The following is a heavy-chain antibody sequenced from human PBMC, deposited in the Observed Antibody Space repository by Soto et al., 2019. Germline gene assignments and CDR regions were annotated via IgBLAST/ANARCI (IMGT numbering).Heavy chain of an antibody. J-gene: IGHJ4*02. Sequence: PGGSLRLSCAASGFTFSSYAMSWVRQAPGEGLEWVSAISGSGGSTYYADSVKGRFTISRDNSKNTLYLQMNSLRAEDTAVYYCAKRGYSSGWPDYWGQGTLVTVSS. CDR3: AKRGYSSGWPDY. D-gene: IGHD6-19*01. V-gene: IGHV3-23*01. CDR1: GFTFSSYA. CDR2: ISGSGGST.